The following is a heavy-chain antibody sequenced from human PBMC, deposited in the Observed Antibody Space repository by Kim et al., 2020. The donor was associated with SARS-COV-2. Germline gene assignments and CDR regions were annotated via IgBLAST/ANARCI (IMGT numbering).Heavy chain of an antibody. V-gene: IGHV1-18*01. CDR3: ARDRGGNHFDY. D-gene: IGHD1-26*01. J-gene: IGHJ4*02. CDR2: T. Sequence: TNLARKLQGRVTMTTDTSTSTAYMELRSLRSDDTAVYYCARDRGGNHFDYWGQGTLVTVSS.